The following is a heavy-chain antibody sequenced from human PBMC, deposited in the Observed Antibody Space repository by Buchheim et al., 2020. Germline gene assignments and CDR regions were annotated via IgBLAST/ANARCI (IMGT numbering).Heavy chain of an antibody. CDR2: INHSGST. CDR1: GGSFSGYY. Sequence: QVQLQQWGAGLLKPSETLSLTCAVYGGSFSGYYWSWIRQPPGKGLEWIGEINHSGSTNYNPSLKSRVTISVDTSKNQFSLKLSSVTAADTAVYYCARGRIRTTVSVRVYYFDYWGQGTL. J-gene: IGHJ4*02. V-gene: IGHV4-34*01. CDR3: ARGRIRTTVSVRVYYFDY. D-gene: IGHD4-17*01.